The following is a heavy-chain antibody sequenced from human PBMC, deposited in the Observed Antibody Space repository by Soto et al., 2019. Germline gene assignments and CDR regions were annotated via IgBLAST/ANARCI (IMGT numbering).Heavy chain of an antibody. CDR1: GYTFTNYD. Sequence: QVQLVQSGAEVKKPGASVKVSCKASGYTFTNYDISWVRQAPGQGLEWMGWINAYNGNTKYAQKLQGRVTMTTDTSTSTPYMELRSLRSDDTAVYYCARDQAMAQFDYWGQGTLVTVSS. CDR3: ARDQAMAQFDY. J-gene: IGHJ4*02. V-gene: IGHV1-18*01. CDR2: INAYNGNT. D-gene: IGHD5-18*01.